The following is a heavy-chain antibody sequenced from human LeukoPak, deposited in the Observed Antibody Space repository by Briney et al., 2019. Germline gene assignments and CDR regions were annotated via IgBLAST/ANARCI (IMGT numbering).Heavy chain of an antibody. Sequence: GGSLRLSCSASGFTFSSYAMYWVRQALGKGLEYVSAITSNGGSAYYADSVKGRFTISRDNSRNTLYLQMSSLRADDTAVYYCVGFRATAGLYWGQGTLVPVSS. D-gene: IGHD6-13*01. CDR3: VGFRATAGLY. V-gene: IGHV3-64D*06. CDR2: ITSNGGSA. CDR1: GFTFSSYA. J-gene: IGHJ4*02.